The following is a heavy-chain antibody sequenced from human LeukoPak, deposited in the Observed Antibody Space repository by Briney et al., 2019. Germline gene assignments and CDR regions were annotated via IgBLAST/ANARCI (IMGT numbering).Heavy chain of an antibody. J-gene: IGHJ3*02. V-gene: IGHV4-39*01. CDR1: GGSISSSSYY. CDR2: IYYSGST. D-gene: IGHD6-19*01. Sequence: PSETLSLTCTVSGGSISSSSYYWGWIRQPPGKGLEWIVSIYYSGSTYYNPSPKSRVTISVDTSKNQFSLKLSSVTAADTAVYYCARQYSSGWYGDAFDIWGQGTMVTVSS. CDR3: ARQYSSGWYGDAFDI.